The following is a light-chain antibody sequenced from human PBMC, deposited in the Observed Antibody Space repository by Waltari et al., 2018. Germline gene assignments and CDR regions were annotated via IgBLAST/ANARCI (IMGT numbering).Light chain of an antibody. CDR1: SGHSSNV. CDR3: QTGGHGTWV. CDR2: VNSDGSH. J-gene: IGLJ3*02. V-gene: IGLV4-69*01. Sequence: QLVLTQSPSASASLGASVKLTCTLTSGHSSNVIACLLQQPEKGPRYLMKVNSDGSHSKGDEIPDRFSGSSSGTERYLTISSLQSEDEADYYCQTGGHGTWVFGGGTKLTVL.